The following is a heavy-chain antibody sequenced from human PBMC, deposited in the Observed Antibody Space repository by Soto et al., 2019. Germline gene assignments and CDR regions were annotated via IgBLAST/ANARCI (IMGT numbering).Heavy chain of an antibody. CDR1: GGTFSTYS. D-gene: IGHD2-21*01. CDR3: TVGSWSGEVFDI. Sequence: QVQLVQSGAEVKKPGSSVKVSCKDSGGTFSTYSLFWVRQAPGQGLEWMGRIIPMLGTRNYAQRFQDRVTITADNTTATGHIELSILISEDTALYYWTVGSWSGEVFDIWGQGTMVTVSS. J-gene: IGHJ3*02. V-gene: IGHV1-69*08. CDR2: IIPMLGTR.